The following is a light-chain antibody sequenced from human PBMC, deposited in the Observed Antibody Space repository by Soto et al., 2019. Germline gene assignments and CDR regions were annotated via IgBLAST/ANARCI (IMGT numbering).Light chain of an antibody. CDR2: KAS. J-gene: IGKJ1*01. CDR3: QQYNDNWT. V-gene: IGKV1-5*03. CDR1: QSTSSW. Sequence: DIQMTQSPSTLSASVGDGVTITCRASQSTSSWLAWHQQKPGKAPRLLIYKASNLESGVPSRFSGSGSGTEFTLTITSLQPDDSATYYCQQYNDNWTFGQGTKVEIK.